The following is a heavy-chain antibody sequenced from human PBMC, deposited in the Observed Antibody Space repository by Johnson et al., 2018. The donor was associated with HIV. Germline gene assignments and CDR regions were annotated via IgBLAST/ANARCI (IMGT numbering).Heavy chain of an antibody. CDR1: GFTFSSYW. D-gene: IGHD2-8*02. Sequence: VQLVESGGGLVQPGGSLRLSCAASGFTFSSYWMSWVRQAPGKGLEWVSTISGGGGTTNYADSVKGRFTISRDTFKNTLYLQMGSLRVEDTAVYYCVKDLYCTGGICRTDAFDVWGQGTTVTASS. J-gene: IGHJ3*01. CDR2: ISGGGGTT. CDR3: VKDLYCTGGICRTDAFDV. V-gene: IGHV3-23*04.